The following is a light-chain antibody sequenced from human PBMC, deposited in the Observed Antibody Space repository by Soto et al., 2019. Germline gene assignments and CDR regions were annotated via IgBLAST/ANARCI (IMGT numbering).Light chain of an antibody. V-gene: IGKV1-39*01. CDR1: QSISSY. Sequence: DIQMTQSPSSLSASVRDRVTITCRASQSISSYLNWYQQKPGKAPKVLIYAASSLQSGIPSRFSGSGSGTDFTLTISSLQPEDFATYYCQQSYSTPWTFGQGTKVDIK. J-gene: IGKJ1*01. CDR2: AAS. CDR3: QQSYSTPWT.